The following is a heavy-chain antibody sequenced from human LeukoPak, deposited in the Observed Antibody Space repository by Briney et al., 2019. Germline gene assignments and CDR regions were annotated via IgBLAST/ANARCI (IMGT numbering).Heavy chain of an antibody. D-gene: IGHD6-13*01. Sequence: PGGSLRLSCAASGFTLSNYNMNWVRQAPGKGLEWLSYISVSSGSTKNYADSVQGRFTVSRDNAKNSLYLQMNSLRAEDTAVYYCARDLGIAAAAPWGQGTMVTVSS. CDR3: ARDLGIAAAAP. J-gene: IGHJ3*01. V-gene: IGHV3-48*04. CDR1: GFTLSNYN. CDR2: ISVSSGSTK.